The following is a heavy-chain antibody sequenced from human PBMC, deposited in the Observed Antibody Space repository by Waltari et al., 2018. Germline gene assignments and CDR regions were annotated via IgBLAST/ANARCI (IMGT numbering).Heavy chain of an antibody. CDR3: AGGSDYYGSGRKDGMDV. V-gene: IGHV1-8*01. D-gene: IGHD3-10*01. CDR2: MNAHSGNT. CDR1: GYTSTSYA. Sequence: QVQLVQSGAEVKKPGASVKVSCKASGYTSTSYAINWVRQATGQWLEWKGWMNAHSGNTGYRQKFQCRVNMARNTCRSTAYMELGSMRSEDTAVYYGAGGSDYYGSGRKDGMDVWGQGTTVTVSS. J-gene: IGHJ6*02.